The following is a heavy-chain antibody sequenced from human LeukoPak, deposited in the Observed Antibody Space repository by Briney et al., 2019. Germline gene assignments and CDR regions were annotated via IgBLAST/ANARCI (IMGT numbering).Heavy chain of an antibody. D-gene: IGHD2-2*01. CDR2: IIPSFGTA. Sequence: GASVKVSCKASGGTFSSYAISWVRQAPGQGLEGMGGIIPSFGTANYSQKFQGRVTITADESTSTAYMPLSSLRSEDTAVYYCARGYCSSPSCYATQDYYYYYYYMDVWGKGPTVTVS. V-gene: IGHV1-69*01. CDR3: ARGYCSSPSCYATQDYYYYYYYMDV. J-gene: IGHJ6*03. CDR1: GGTFSSYA.